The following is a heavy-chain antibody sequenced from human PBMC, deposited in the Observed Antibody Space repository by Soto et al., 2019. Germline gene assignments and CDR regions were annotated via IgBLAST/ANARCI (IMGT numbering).Heavy chain of an antibody. CDR2: ISYDGSNL. CDR3: ANDAHPLDGDCSVADY. V-gene: IGHV3-30*18. Sequence: QVQLVESGGGVVQPGRSLRLSCAASGFTFSSYGMHWVRQAPGKGLEWVAAISYDGSNLYYIDSVKGRFTISRDKSKDTLYLQMNSLRAEETAVYYCANDAHPLDGDCSVADYWGQGTLVPVAS. J-gene: IGHJ4*02. CDR1: GFTFSSYG. D-gene: IGHD2-21*02.